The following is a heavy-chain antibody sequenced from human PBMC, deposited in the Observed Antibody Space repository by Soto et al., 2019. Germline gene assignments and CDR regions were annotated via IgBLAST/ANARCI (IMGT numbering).Heavy chain of an antibody. V-gene: IGHV4-34*01. J-gene: IGHJ4*02. CDR2: INHIGST. Sequence: PSETLSLTCAVNGGSFSGYYWSWIRQSPGKGLEWIGEINHIGSTNYNPSLKSRVAMSVDTSKNQFSLTLSSVTAADTAVYYCARDDCSGDTCFIDYWGQGILVTVSS. CDR3: ARDDCSGDTCFIDY. CDR1: GGSFSGYY. D-gene: IGHD2-15*01.